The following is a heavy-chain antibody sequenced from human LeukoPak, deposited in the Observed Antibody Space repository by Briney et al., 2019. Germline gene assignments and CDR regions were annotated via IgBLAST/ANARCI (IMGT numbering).Heavy chain of an antibody. V-gene: IGHV4-34*01. D-gene: IGHD5-18*01. CDR3: ARGTPSGYSYGPRDFGY. Sequence: SEALSLTCAVYGGSFSGYYWSWIRQPPGKGLEWIGEINHSGSTNYNPSLKSRVTISVDTSKNQFSLKLSSVTAADTAVYYCARGTPSGYSYGPRDFGYWGQGTLVTVSS. J-gene: IGHJ4*02. CDR1: GGSFSGYY. CDR2: INHSGST.